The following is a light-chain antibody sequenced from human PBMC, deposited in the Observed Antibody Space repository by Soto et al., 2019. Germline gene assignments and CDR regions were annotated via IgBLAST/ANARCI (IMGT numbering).Light chain of an antibody. Sequence: QSVLTQPASVSGSPGQSITISCTGTSSDVGGYNYVSWYQQHPGKAPKLMIYDVSNRPSGVSNRFSGSKSGNTASLTISGLQAEGEADYYCSSYTSSSTLFYVFGTG. CDR2: DVS. CDR3: SSYTSSSTLFYV. CDR1: SSDVGGYNY. J-gene: IGLJ1*01. V-gene: IGLV2-14*01.